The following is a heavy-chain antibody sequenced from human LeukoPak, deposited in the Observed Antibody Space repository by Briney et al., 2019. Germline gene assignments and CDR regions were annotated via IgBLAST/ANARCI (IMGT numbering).Heavy chain of an antibody. CDR1: GGSFSGYY. D-gene: IGHD3-22*01. J-gene: IGHJ5*02. CDR3: AREGMDCYDSSRVRFDP. Sequence: KSSETLSLTCAVYGGSFSGYYWSWIRQPPGKGLEWIGEINHSGSTNYNPSLKSRVTISVDTSKNQFSLKLSSVTAADTAVYYCAREGMDCYDSSRVRFDPWGQGTLVTVSS. V-gene: IGHV4-34*01. CDR2: INHSGST.